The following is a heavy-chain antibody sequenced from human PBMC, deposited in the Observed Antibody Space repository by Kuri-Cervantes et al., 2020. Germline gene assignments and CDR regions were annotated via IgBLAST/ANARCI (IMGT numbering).Heavy chain of an antibody. V-gene: IGHV3-7*01. J-gene: IGHJ4*02. CDR2: IKQDGSQK. Sequence: GGSLRLSCVASGFTFSEYWMIWVRQAPGKGLEWVAKIKQDGSQKYYVDSVKGRFTISRDNSKNTLYLQMNSLRAEDTAVYYCARVRSPHVRAMAGTEMDYWGQGTLVTVSS. CDR1: GFTFSEYW. CDR3: ARVRSPHVRAMAGTEMDY. D-gene: IGHD6-19*01.